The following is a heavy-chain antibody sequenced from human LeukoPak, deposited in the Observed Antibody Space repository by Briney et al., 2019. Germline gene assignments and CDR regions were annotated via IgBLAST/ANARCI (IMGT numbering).Heavy chain of an antibody. CDR1: GYPIRIGYY. Sequence: SETLSLTCSVSGYPIRIGYYWGWIRQPPGKGLEWIGSIYQSGSTSYNPSLNSRVTVSMDTSNNRFSLKLSSVTAADTAVYFCAREAAYYDFWSGDHGDSWFDPWGQGTLVTVSS. CDR3: AREAAYYDFWSGDHGDSWFDP. CDR2: IYQSGST. V-gene: IGHV4-38-2*02. D-gene: IGHD3-3*01. J-gene: IGHJ5*02.